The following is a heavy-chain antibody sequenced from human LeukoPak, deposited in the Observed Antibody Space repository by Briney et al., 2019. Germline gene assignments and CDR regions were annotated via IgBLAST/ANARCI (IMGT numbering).Heavy chain of an antibody. Sequence: GGSLRLSCAASGLTFSNYAMSWVRQAPGGGLEWVSGISGSGGSTYDADSVKGRFTISRDNSKNTLYLQMNSLRADDTAVYYCAKDSGRHIVVVIANFDYWGQGTLVTVSS. CDR1: GLTFSNYA. CDR2: ISGSGGST. V-gene: IGHV3-23*01. CDR3: AKDSGRHIVVVIANFDY. D-gene: IGHD2-21*01. J-gene: IGHJ4*02.